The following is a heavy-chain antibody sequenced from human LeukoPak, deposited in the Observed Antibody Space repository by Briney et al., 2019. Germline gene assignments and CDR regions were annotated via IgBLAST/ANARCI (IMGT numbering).Heavy chain of an antibody. D-gene: IGHD6-19*01. V-gene: IGHV3-48*03. Sequence: GGSLRLSCAASGFTFSSYEMNWVRQAPGKGLEWVSYISSSGSTIYYADSVKGRFTISRDNAKYSLYLQMNSLRAEDTAVYYCARLAVAFDYWGQGTLVTVSS. CDR1: GFTFSSYE. CDR2: ISSSGSTI. CDR3: ARLAVAFDY. J-gene: IGHJ4*02.